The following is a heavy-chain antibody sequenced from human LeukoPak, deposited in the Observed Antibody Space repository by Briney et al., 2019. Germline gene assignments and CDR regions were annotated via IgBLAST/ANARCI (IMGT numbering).Heavy chain of an antibody. V-gene: IGHV3-23*01. Sequence: GGSLRLSCAASGVTFSRYPMMWVRQAPGKGLEWVSTLSSGGGGTYYADSVRGRFTISRDDSKNTLYLQMISLTAEDTALYYCAKGYSSGWYAFDSWGQGTLVTVSS. CDR1: GVTFSRYP. D-gene: IGHD6-19*01. CDR2: LSSGGGGT. CDR3: AKGYSSGWYAFDS. J-gene: IGHJ4*02.